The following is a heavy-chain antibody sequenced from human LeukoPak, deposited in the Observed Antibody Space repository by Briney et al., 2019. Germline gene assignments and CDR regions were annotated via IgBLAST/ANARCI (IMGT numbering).Heavy chain of an antibody. V-gene: IGHV3-21*01. J-gene: IGHJ4*02. CDR1: GFTFSSYS. CDR2: ISSSSSYI. D-gene: IGHD5-12*01. CDR3: ARDERYSGYDLWYYFDY. Sequence: GGSLRLSCAASGFTFSSYSMNWVRQAPGKGLEWVSSISSSSSYIYYADSVKGRFTISRDNAKNSLYLQMNSLRAEDTAVYCCARDERYSGYDLWYYFDYWGQGTLVTVSS.